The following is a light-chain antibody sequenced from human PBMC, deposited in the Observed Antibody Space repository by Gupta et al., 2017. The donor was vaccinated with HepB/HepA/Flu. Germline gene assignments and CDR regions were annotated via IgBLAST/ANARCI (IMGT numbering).Light chain of an antibody. CDR2: EVY. J-gene: IGLJ1*01. CDR1: SSDIGGYKS. V-gene: IGLV2-8*01. Sequence: QPALTQPPPASGSPGQSVATSCTGTSSDIGGYKSVSWYQPRPGKAHKLMVYEVYKRPSGVPVRFSGSESGDTASLTVSGLLAEDEADYYCFSYAGSYNFVFGTGTKITVL. CDR3: FSYAGSYNFV.